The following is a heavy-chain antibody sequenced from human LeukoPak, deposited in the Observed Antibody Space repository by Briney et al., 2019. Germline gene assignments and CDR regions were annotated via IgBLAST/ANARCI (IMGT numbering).Heavy chain of an antibody. Sequence: PSETLSLTCTVSRGSISGYSWSWIRQSPGGGLEWIGYIYYSGDTAYNPSLRSRVTMSVDTSKNQFSLQLRSMTTADTAAYYCVRGPYGASISKWFDPWGQGTQVIVSP. CDR1: RGSISGYS. D-gene: IGHD4/OR15-4a*01. J-gene: IGHJ5*02. V-gene: IGHV4-59*01. CDR3: VRGPYGASISKWFDP. CDR2: IYYSGDT.